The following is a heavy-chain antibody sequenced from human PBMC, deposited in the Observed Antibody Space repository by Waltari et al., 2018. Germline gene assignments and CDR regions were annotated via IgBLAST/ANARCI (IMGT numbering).Heavy chain of an antibody. CDR1: GFTFRSYA. J-gene: IGHJ2*01. CDR3: AKDLGGFSGSHWYFDL. D-gene: IGHD5-12*01. CDR2: ISGRDGRT. Sequence: EVQLVESGGGLVQPGGSLRLSCAASGFTFRSYAMSWVRQAPGRGLEWGSSISGRDGRTNYADSAKGRFTISRDNVKNTLFLQMNSLRADDAAVYYCAKDLGGFSGSHWYFDLWGRGTLVTVSS. V-gene: IGHV3-23*04.